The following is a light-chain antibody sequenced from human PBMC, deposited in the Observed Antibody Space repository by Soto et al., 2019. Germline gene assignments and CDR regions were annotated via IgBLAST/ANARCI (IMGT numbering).Light chain of an antibody. CDR1: SSDVGGYNY. CDR3: SSYTSSSTLAV. Sequence: QSALTQPASVSGSPGQSITISCTGTSSDVGGYNYVSWYQQHPGRAPKLMIYEVSYRPSGVSNRFSGSKSGNTASLTISGLQAEDEADYYCSSYTSSSTLAVFGGGTKVTVL. CDR2: EVS. J-gene: IGLJ2*01. V-gene: IGLV2-14*01.